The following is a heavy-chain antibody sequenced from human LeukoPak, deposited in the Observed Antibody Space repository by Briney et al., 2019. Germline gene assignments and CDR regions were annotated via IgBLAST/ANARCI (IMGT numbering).Heavy chain of an antibody. J-gene: IGHJ4*02. D-gene: IGHD5-12*01. CDR3: ARGSVIVAGYDY. CDR2: ISSSSKYI. Sequence: GRSLRLSCAASGFTFSSYNMNWVRQAPGKGLEWVSCISSSSKYIYYADSLKGRFTISRDNDKNSLYLQMNSLRTEDTAVYYCARGSVIVAGYDYWGQGTLVTVSS. V-gene: IGHV3-21*01. CDR1: GFTFSSYN.